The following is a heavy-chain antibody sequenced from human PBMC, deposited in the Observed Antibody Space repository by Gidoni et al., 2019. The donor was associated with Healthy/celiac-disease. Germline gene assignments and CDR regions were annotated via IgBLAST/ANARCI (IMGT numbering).Heavy chain of an antibody. V-gene: IGHV3-9*01. CDR1: GFPFDDYA. D-gene: IGHD1-26*01. Sequence: EVTLVESGGGLVQPGRSLRLSCGASGFPFDDYAMHWVRQDPGKGLELVSGISWNSGSIGYADSLKGRFTISRDNAKNSLYLQMNSLRAEDTALYYCAKDMRWELLSFDYWGQGTLVTVSS. CDR3: AKDMRWELLSFDY. CDR2: ISWNSGSI. J-gene: IGHJ4*02.